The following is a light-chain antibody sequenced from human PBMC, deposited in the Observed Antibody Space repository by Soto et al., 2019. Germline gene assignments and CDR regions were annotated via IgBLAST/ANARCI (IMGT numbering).Light chain of an antibody. CDR2: GAS. V-gene: IGKV1-5*03. J-gene: IGKJ1*01. Sequence: DIQMTQSPSTLSASVGDRVTITCRASHTIDAWLAWYQQKPGKAPQVLIYGASRLESGAPSSFSGSGSGTVFTLTVISLQPEDVATYYCQQYGYLWTFGQGTKVEFK. CDR3: QQYGYLWT. CDR1: HTIDAW.